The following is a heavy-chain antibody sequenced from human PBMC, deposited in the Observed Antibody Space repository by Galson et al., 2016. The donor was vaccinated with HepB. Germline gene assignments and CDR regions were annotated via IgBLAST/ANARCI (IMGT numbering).Heavy chain of an antibody. CDR2: MNPDSGRT. J-gene: IGHJ4*02. Sequence: SVKVSGKASGYTFTRCDINWVRQATGEGLEGLGWMNPDSGRTGSAQKFQGRVTMTRDTTISTAYLELSSLPSEDTGVYFCARGRHNGDNPFDYWGQGTLVAVSS. D-gene: IGHD4-17*01. V-gene: IGHV1-8*01. CDR1: GYTFTRCD. CDR3: ARGRHNGDNPFDY.